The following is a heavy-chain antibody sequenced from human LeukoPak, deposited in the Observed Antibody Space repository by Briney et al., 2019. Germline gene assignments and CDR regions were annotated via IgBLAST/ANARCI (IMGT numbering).Heavy chain of an antibody. V-gene: IGHV4-38-2*01. CDR1: SYSISSGYY. CDR3: ARNLVRSSFDY. Sequence: SETLSLTCAVSSYSISSGYYWGWIRQPPGKGLEWIGSIYHSGSTYYNPSLKSRVTISVDTSKNQFSLMLSSVTAADTAVYYCARNLVRSSFDYWGQGTLVTVSS. J-gene: IGHJ4*02. D-gene: IGHD6-13*01. CDR2: IYHSGST.